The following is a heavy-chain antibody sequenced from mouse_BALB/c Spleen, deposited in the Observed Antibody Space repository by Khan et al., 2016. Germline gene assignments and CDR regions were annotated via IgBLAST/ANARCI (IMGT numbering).Heavy chain of an antibody. D-gene: IGHD2-1*01. V-gene: IGHV14-3*02. CDR3: AGGNSPFDY. J-gene: IGHJ2*01. Sequence: EVQLQQPGAELVKPGASVTLSCTASGFNIKDTYLHWVKQRPEQGLEWIGRIDPANGNFKFDPKFQGKATITADTYSNTTYLQLSGLTSEDTAVYYWAGGNSPFDYWGQGTTLTVSS. CDR2: IDPANGNF. CDR1: GFNIKDTY.